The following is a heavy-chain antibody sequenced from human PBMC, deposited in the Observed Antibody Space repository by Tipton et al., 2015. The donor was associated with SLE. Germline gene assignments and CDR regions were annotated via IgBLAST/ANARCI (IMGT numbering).Heavy chain of an antibody. D-gene: IGHD3-22*01. J-gene: IGHJ4*02. CDR3: ARARGDYYDSSGYLDY. Sequence: TLSLTCAVSGYSISSGYYWGWIRQPPGKGLEWIGSIYHSGSTYYNPSLTSRVTISVDTSKNQFSLKLSSVTAADTAVYYCARARGDYYDSSGYLDYWGQGTLVTVSS. CDR1: GYSISSGYY. CDR2: IYHSGST. V-gene: IGHV4-38-2*01.